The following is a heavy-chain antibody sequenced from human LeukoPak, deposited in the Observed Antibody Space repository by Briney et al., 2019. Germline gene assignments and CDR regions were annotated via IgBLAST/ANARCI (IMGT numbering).Heavy chain of an antibody. CDR2: INPNSGGT. J-gene: IGHJ4*02. D-gene: IGHD2-15*01. Sequence: GASVKVSCKASGYTFTGYYMHWVRQAPGQGLEWMGWINPNSGGTNYAQKFQGRVTMTRDTSISTAYMELSRLRSDDTAVYYCARSVLGYCSGGSCSDLFDYWGQGTLVTVSS. CDR3: ARSVLGYCSGGSCSDLFDY. V-gene: IGHV1-2*02. CDR1: GYTFTGYY.